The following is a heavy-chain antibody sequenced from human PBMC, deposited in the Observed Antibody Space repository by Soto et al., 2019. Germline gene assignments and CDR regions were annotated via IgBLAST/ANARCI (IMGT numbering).Heavy chain of an antibody. Sequence: QVQLVQSGAEVKKPGASVKVSCKASGYTFPTYGITWLRQAPGQGLEWMGWMIGDNGDSEVPERLQDRVTLTRDTSATTAYMELRSLRSDDTAVYFCARAVYCTTANCWDDFHYYNIDVWGQGTAVTVSS. J-gene: IGHJ6*02. CDR2: MIGDNGDS. CDR1: GYTFPTYG. CDR3: ARAVYCTTANCWDDFHYYNIDV. V-gene: IGHV1-18*01. D-gene: IGHD2-2*01.